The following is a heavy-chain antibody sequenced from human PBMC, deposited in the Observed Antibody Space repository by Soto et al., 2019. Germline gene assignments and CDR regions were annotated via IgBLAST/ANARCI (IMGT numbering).Heavy chain of an antibody. J-gene: IGHJ6*02. CDR2: ISGSGGST. V-gene: IGHV3-23*01. D-gene: IGHD3-22*01. CDR3: AKDLYYYDSSGLMDV. Sequence: VGSLRLSCAASGFTFSSYAMSWVRQAPGKGLEWVSAISGSGGSTYYADSVKGRFTISRDNSKNTLYLQMNSLRAEDTAVYYCAKDLYYYDSSGLMDVWGQGTTVTVSS. CDR1: GFTFSSYA.